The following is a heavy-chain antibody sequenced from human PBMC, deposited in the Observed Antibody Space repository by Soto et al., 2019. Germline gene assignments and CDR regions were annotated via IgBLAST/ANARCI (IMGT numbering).Heavy chain of an antibody. Sequence: SETLSLTCDVSRYSINNNNWWSWVRQPPGGGLEWIGELHHGGSTNYNPSLESRVTFSVDISKNQFFLKLSSVTAADTAVYYCTKNSDYALDYWGQGTLVTVSS. V-gene: IGHV4-4*02. CDR1: RYSINNNNW. D-gene: IGHD4-4*01. CDR2: LHHGGST. CDR3: TKNSDYALDY. J-gene: IGHJ4*02.